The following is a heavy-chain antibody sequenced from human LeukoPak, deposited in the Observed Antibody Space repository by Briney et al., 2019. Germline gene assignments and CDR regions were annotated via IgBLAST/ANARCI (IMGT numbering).Heavy chain of an antibody. D-gene: IGHD2-2*01. V-gene: IGHV1-8*03. CDR2: MNANSGKI. Sequence: ASVKVSCKASGYTFTSYDINWVRQATGQGPEWMGWMNANSGKIGYAQKFQGRVTITWDTSISTAYMELSSLRAEDTAVYYCARGMKVRNYYYYYYYMDVWGKGTTVTVSS. CDR3: ARGMKVRNYYYYYYYMDV. CDR1: GYTFTSYD. J-gene: IGHJ6*03.